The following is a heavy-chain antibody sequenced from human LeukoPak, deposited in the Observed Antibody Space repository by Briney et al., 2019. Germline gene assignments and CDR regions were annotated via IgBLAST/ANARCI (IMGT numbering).Heavy chain of an antibody. CDR1: GFIFNKHA. J-gene: IGHJ4*02. Sequence: PGGSLRLSCAASGFIFNKHAMSWVRQAPGKGLEWVSGLSGSGGSTDYADSVKGRFTVSRDNSKNTLFLQMNSLRAEDTAVYYCASPPVDGSRSGGHRGQGTLVIVSS. D-gene: IGHD5-24*01. V-gene: IGHV3-23*01. CDR3: ASPPVDGSRSGGH. CDR2: LSGSGGST.